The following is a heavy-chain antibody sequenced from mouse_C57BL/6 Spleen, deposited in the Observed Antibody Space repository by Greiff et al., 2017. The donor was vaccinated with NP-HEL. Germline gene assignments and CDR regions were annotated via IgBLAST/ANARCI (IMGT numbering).Heavy chain of an antibody. J-gene: IGHJ3*01. CDR1: GFTFSSYA. CDR3: ARYDYDAFAY. V-gene: IGHV5-4*03. CDR2: ISDGGSYT. D-gene: IGHD2-4*01. Sequence: EVKLVESGGGLVKPGGSLKLSCAASGFTFSSYAMSWVRQTPEKRLEWVATISDGGSYTYYPDNVKGRFTISRDNAKNNLYLQMSHLKSEDTAMYYCARYDYDAFAYWGQGTLVTVSA.